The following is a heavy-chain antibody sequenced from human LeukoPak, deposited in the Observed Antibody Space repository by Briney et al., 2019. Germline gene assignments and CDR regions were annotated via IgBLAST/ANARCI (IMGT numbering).Heavy chain of an antibody. CDR1: GFTFSSYA. Sequence: GGSLRLSCAASGFTFSSYAMSWVRQAPGKGLEWVSTISGSGAYTYYADSVKGRFTISRDNSKNTLYLQMNSLRSEDTAVYYCAKYFASGSYYKLPHWGQGTLVTVSS. J-gene: IGHJ1*01. CDR3: AKYFASGSYYKLPH. V-gene: IGHV3-23*01. D-gene: IGHD3-10*01. CDR2: ISGSGAYT.